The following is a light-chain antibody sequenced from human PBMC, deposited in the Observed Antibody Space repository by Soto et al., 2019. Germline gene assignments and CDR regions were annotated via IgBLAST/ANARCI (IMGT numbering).Light chain of an antibody. CDR1: SSDVGAYNY. Sequence: QSALTQPASVSGSPGQSITISCTETSSDVGAYNYVSWYQQYPGKDPKLLIYDVSHRPSGVSARFFGSKSVNTASLTISGLQTEDEADYYCSSFTSGNTVVLGGGTKLTVL. J-gene: IGLJ2*01. CDR2: DVS. CDR3: SSFTSGNTVV. V-gene: IGLV2-14*03.